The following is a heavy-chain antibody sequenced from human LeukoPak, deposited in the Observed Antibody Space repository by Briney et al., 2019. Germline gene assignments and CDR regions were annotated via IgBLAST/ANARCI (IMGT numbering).Heavy chain of an antibody. J-gene: IGHJ4*02. Sequence: SQTLSLTYAISGNSVSSSSAAWNWIRQSPSRGLERLGRTYYRSKWYNDYAVSVKSRITINPDTSKNQFSLQLNSVTPEDTAVYYCARRGEYCSSTSCYSGDYWGQGTLVTVSS. D-gene: IGHD2-2*01. CDR1: GNSVSSSSAA. CDR3: ARRGEYCSSTSCYSGDY. V-gene: IGHV6-1*01. CDR2: TYYRSKWYN.